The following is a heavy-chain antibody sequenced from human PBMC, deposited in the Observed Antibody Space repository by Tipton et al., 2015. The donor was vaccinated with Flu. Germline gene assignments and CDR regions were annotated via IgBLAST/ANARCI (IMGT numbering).Heavy chain of an antibody. J-gene: IGHJ4*02. CDR1: GFTFSSYA. D-gene: IGHD4-17*01. CDR2: ISGSGGST. V-gene: IGHV3-23*01. Sequence: SLRLSCAASGFTFSSYAMSWVRQAPGKGLEWVSTISGSGGSTYYADSVKGRFTISRDNSKNTLHLQMHSLRVEDTAVFYCAKDGAVYGDFFFDYWGQGTLVTVSS. CDR3: AKDGAVYGDFFFDY.